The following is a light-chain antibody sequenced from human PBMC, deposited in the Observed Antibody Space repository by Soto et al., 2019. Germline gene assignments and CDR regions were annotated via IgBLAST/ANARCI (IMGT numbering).Light chain of an antibody. Sequence: DIQMTQSPSSLSASVGDRVTIICRASQSISSYLNWYQQKPGKAPKFLIYAASSLQSGVPSRFSGSGSGTDFTLTISSLQPEDVATYYCQQSYSTPQTFGQGTKLEIK. V-gene: IGKV1-39*01. CDR3: QQSYSTPQT. J-gene: IGKJ2*01. CDR2: AAS. CDR1: QSISSY.